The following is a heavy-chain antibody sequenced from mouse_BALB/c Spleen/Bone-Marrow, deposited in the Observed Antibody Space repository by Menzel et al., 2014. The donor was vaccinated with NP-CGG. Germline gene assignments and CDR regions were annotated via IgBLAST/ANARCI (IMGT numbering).Heavy chain of an antibody. V-gene: IGHV14-3*02. J-gene: IGHJ2*01. CDR3: ATDSSGYLDY. Sequence: QGLEWIGRIDPANGNTKYDPKFQGKATITADTSSNTAYLQLSSLTSEDTAVYYCATDSSGYLDYWGQGTTLTVSS. CDR2: IDPANGNT. D-gene: IGHD3-2*01.